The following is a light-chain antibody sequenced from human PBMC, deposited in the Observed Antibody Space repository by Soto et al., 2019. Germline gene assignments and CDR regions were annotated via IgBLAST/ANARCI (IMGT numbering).Light chain of an antibody. Sequence: EIVMTQSPATLSVSPGERATLSCRASQAVSGNLAWYQQKPGQAPRLLIYAASTRAAGIPDRFSGSGSGTGFTLTITCLQSEDFAVYYCKHYNDWPFTFGPGTRWIS. CDR1: QAVSGN. V-gene: IGKV3-15*01. J-gene: IGKJ3*01. CDR3: KHYNDWPFT. CDR2: AAS.